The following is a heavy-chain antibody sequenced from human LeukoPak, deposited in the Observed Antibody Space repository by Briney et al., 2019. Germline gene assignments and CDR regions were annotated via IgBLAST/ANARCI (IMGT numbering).Heavy chain of an antibody. D-gene: IGHD3-10*01. V-gene: IGHV3-66*01. CDR3: ATPLGFGELPSKPFDY. J-gene: IGHJ4*02. CDR2: IYSGGFT. CDR1: GFTFSSYA. Sequence: GGSLRLSCAASGFTFSSYAMSWVRQAPGKGLEWVSVIYSGGFTYYADSVKGRFTISRDNSKNTLYLQMNSLRAEDTAVYYCATPLGFGELPSKPFDYWGQGTLVTVSS.